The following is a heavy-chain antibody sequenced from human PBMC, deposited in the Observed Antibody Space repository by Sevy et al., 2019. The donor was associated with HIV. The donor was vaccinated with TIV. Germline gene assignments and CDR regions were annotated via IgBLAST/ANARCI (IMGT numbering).Heavy chain of an antibody. CDR3: SRSHLAFCCGDCFSPYYFDS. Sequence: SETLSLTCSVSGGSISSYYWNWIRQPPGKGLERIGYIYSSGSTNYNPSLKSRVTISVDMYKNQFSLKLSSVTAADTAVYYCSRSHLAFCCGDCFSPYYFDSWGQGTLVTVSS. CDR1: GGSISSYY. J-gene: IGHJ4*02. V-gene: IGHV4-59*01. CDR2: IYSSGST. D-gene: IGHD2-21*01.